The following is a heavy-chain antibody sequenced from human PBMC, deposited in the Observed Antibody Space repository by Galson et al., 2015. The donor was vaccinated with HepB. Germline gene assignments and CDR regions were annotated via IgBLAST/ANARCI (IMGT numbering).Heavy chain of an antibody. Sequence: SVKVSCKASGSTFTSYYMHWVRQAPGQGLEWMGIINPSGGSTSYAQKFQGRVTMTRDTSTSTVYMELSSLRSEDTAVYYCAREIRGSGYYYYGMDVWGQGTTVTVSS. V-gene: IGHV1-46*01. CDR3: AREIRGSGYYYYGMDV. CDR1: GSTFTSYY. D-gene: IGHD3-10*01. J-gene: IGHJ6*02. CDR2: INPSGGST.